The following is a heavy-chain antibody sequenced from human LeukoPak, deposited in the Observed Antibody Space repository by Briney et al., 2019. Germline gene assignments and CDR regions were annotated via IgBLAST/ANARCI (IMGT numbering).Heavy chain of an antibody. V-gene: IGHV4-59*01. CDR3: ARQSDPYYHYGLDF. CDR1: GGSIKNYY. J-gene: IGHJ6*02. CDR2: VYYTGTT. Sequence: SETLSLTCTLSGGSIKNYYWSWIRQPLGRGLEWIGYVYYTGTTSYDPSLKSRVTISVETSKNQFSLTLNSVTAADTAVYHCARQSDPYYHYGLDFWGQGTTVIVSS.